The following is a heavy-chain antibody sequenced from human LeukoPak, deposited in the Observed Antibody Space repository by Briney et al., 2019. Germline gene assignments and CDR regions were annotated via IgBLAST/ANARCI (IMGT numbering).Heavy chain of an antibody. CDR1: GYTLTELS. CDR2: FDPEDGET. V-gene: IGHV1-24*01. CDR3: ATARTLRYYGMDV. Sequence: GASVKVSCKVSGYTLTELSMHWVRQAPGKGLEWMGGFDPEDGETIYAQKFQGRVTTTEDTSTDTAYMELSSLRSEDTAVYYCATARTLRYYGMDVWGQGTTVTVSS. J-gene: IGHJ6*02. D-gene: IGHD4/OR15-4a*01.